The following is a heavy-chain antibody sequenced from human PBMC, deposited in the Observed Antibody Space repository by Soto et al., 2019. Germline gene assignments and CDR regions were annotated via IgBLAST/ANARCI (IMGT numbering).Heavy chain of an antibody. CDR1: GYTFTGYY. Sequence: ASVKVSCKASGYTFTGYYMHWVRQAPGQGLEWMGWINPNSGGTNYAQKFQGRVTMTKDTSISTAYMELSRLRFDDTAVYYCARDYPPDYYDSSGYYFGGWFDLWGQGTLVTVSS. CDR2: INPNSGGT. J-gene: IGHJ5*02. CDR3: ARDYPPDYYDSSGYYFGGWFDL. D-gene: IGHD3-22*01. V-gene: IGHV1-2*02.